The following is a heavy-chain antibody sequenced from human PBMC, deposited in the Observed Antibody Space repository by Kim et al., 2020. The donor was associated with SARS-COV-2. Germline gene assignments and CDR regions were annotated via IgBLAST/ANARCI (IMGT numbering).Heavy chain of an antibody. Sequence: YNPSPNRPGPISVDTSKNQFSLKLGSVTAADTAVYYCASDDYGDQRFFDYWGQGTLVTVSS. V-gene: IGHV4-39*02. J-gene: IGHJ4*02. D-gene: IGHD4-17*01. CDR3: ASDDYGDQRFFDY.